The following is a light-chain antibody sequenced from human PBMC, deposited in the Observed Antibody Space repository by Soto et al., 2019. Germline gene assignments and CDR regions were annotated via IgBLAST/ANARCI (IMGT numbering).Light chain of an antibody. CDR1: SSDVGGYNF. Sequence: QSALTQPPPASGSPGQSVTISCTGTSSDVGGYNFVSWFQQNPGKAPKLMIYEVNKRPSGVPDRFSGSKSGNTASLTVSGLQAEDEADYYCSSYAGSNNFVVFGGGTKVTVL. CDR3: SSYAGSNNFVV. CDR2: EVN. J-gene: IGLJ2*01. V-gene: IGLV2-8*01.